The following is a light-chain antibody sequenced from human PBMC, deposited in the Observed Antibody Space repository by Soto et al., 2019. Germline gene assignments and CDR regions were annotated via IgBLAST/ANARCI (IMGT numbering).Light chain of an antibody. CDR2: GNN. CDR1: SSNIGSIT. J-gene: IGLJ2*01. V-gene: IGLV1-44*01. Sequence: QPVLTQPPSASWTPGQRVTITCSGSSSNIGSITVNWYQQLPGPAPKLLIRGNNQRPSGVPDRFSGSKSGTSVSLAISGLQSADEADYYCAALDASLNAVLFGGGTKLTVL. CDR3: AALDASLNAVL.